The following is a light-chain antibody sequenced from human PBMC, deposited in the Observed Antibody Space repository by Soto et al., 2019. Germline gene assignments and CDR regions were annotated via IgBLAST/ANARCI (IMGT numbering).Light chain of an antibody. CDR3: QSYASSLSGWV. CDR2: GNS. J-gene: IGLJ3*02. V-gene: IGLV1-40*01. CDR1: SSKIGEGYD. Sequence: QSVLTQPPSVSGAPGQRVTISCTGSSSKIGEGYDVHWYQQLPGTAPKLLIYGNSNRPSGVPDRLSGSKSGTSASLAITGXXXXXXXXYYCQSYASSLSGWVFGGGTKVTV.